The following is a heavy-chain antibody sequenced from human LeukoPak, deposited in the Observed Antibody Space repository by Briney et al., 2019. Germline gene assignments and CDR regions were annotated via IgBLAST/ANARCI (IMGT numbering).Heavy chain of an antibody. CDR3: AKDGGSYWGAIDS. D-gene: IGHD1-26*01. J-gene: IGHJ4*02. CDR1: GFTVSSNY. V-gene: IGHV3-23*01. CDR2: ISGGDGST. Sequence: GGSLRLSCAASGFTVSSNYMSWVRQAPGKGLEWVSAISGGDGSTYYADSVKGRFTISRDNSKNTLFLQMNSLRAEDTAVYYCAKDGGSYWGAIDSWGQGTLVTVSS.